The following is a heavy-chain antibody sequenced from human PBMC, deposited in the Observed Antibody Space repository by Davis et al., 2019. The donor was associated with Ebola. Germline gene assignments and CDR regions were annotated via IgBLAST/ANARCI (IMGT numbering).Heavy chain of an antibody. J-gene: IGHJ6*02. V-gene: IGHV3-23*01. Sequence: PGGSLRLSCAASGFTFSSYAMSWVRQAPGKGLEWVSAISGSGGSTYYADSVKGRFTISRDNAKNSLYLQMNSLRAEDTAVYYCARVTYYDFWSGYLIDYYGMDVWGQGTTVTVSS. CDR2: ISGSGGST. CDR3: ARVTYYDFWSGYLIDYYGMDV. CDR1: GFTFSSYA. D-gene: IGHD3-3*01.